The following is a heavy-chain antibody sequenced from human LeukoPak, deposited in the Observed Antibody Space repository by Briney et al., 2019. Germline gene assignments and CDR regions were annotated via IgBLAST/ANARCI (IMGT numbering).Heavy chain of an antibody. J-gene: IGHJ6*02. CDR1: GFAFSSQA. D-gene: IGHD5-12*01. Sequence: GGSLRLSCAASGFAFSSQAMGWIRQAPGKGLEWVSVISDSGSITYYADSVKGRFTISRDNSKNTLFLQMNSLRADDTAVYYCTRDIVATIPTHYYYYGMDLWGQGTTVTVPS. CDR3: TRDIVATIPTHYYYYGMDL. V-gene: IGHV3-23*01. CDR2: ISDSGSIT.